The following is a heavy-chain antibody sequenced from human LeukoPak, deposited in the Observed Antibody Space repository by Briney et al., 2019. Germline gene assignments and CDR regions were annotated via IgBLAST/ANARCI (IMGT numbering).Heavy chain of an antibody. CDR1: GFTFNSYG. CDR3: ARDLRSGYDFVDY. D-gene: IGHD5-12*01. V-gene: IGHV3-30*03. CDR2: ISYDGSNK. Sequence: GGSLRLSCAASGFTFNSYGMHWVRQAPGKGLEWVAVISYDGSNKFYADSVKGRFTISRDNSKNTLYLQMNSLRTEDTAVYYCARDLRSGYDFVDYWGQGTLVTVSS. J-gene: IGHJ4*02.